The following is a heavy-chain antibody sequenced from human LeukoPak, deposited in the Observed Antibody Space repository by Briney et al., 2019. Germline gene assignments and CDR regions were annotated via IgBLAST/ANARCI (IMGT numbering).Heavy chain of an antibody. Sequence: GGSLRLSCAASGFTFSSFAMHWVRQAPGKGLEWVASISFDGDNQYYADSVKGRFTISRDNSKNTLSLQMNSQRAEDTAVYYCAGEAYDFWSGYYTDYWGQGTLVTVSS. CDR3: AGEAYDFWSGYYTDY. J-gene: IGHJ4*02. CDR1: GFTFSSFA. D-gene: IGHD3-3*01. CDR2: ISFDGDNQ. V-gene: IGHV3-30*04.